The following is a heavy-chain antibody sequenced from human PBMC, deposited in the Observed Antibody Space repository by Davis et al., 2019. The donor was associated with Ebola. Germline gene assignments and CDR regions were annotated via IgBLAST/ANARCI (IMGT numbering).Heavy chain of an antibody. J-gene: IGHJ5*02. V-gene: IGHV3-73*01. CDR2: IRSKANSYAT. D-gene: IGHD4-17*01. Sequence: GESLKISCAASGFTFSGSAMHWVRQASGKGLEWVGRIRSKANSYATAYAASVKGRFTISRDDSKNTAYLQMNSLKTEDTAVYYCARVGLRSLSLKTWGQGTLVTVSS. CDR1: GFTFSGSA. CDR3: ARVGLRSLSLKT.